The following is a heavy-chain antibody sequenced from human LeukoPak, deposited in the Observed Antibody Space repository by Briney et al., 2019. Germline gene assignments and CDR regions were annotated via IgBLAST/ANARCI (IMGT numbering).Heavy chain of an antibody. J-gene: IGHJ4*02. D-gene: IGHD3-22*01. CDR3: ARAYYDRKGDFDY. V-gene: IGHV3-74*01. Sequence: PGGSLGLSCAASGFTFSSYWMHWVRQAPGKGLVWVSRINSDGSSTSYADSVKGRFTISRDNAKNTLYLQMNSLRAEDTAVYYCARAYYDRKGDFDYWGQGTLVTVSS. CDR2: INSDGSST. CDR1: GFTFSSYW.